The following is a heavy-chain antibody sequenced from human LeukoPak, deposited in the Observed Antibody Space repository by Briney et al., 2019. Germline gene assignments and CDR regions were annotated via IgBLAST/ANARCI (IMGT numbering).Heavy chain of an antibody. CDR1: GFTFSSYW. Sequence: GGSLRLSCAASGFTFSSYWMNWARQAPGKGLEWVSSISSSSSYIYYADSVKGRFTISRDNAKNSLYLQMNSLRAEDTAVYYCASLHYYDSPDAFDIWGQGTMVTVFS. V-gene: IGHV3-21*01. CDR3: ASLHYYDSPDAFDI. CDR2: ISSSSSYI. D-gene: IGHD3-22*01. J-gene: IGHJ3*02.